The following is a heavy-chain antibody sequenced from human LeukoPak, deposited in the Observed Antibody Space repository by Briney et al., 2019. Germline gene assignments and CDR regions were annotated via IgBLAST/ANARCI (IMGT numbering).Heavy chain of an antibody. CDR3: AREGHYDILTGYSPLEYYFYYMDV. CDR2: ISSDGVEK. V-gene: IGHV3-30*04. Sequence: GESLKISCEASGFTFSNYGIHWVRQTPGKGLEWVAAISSDGVEKHYADSVKGRFTISRDNSKSTLYLQMNSLRAEDAALYYCAREGHYDILTGYSPLEYYFYYMDVWGKGTTVTVSS. CDR1: GFTFSNYG. D-gene: IGHD3-9*01. J-gene: IGHJ6*03.